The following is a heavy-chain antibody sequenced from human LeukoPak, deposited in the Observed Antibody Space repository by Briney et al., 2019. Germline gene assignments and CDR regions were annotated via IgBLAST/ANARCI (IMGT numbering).Heavy chain of an antibody. V-gene: IGHV3-23*01. D-gene: IGHD6-19*01. CDR3: AKSGSVWYYFDY. J-gene: IGHJ4*02. CDR2: ISGSGGST. Sequence: GGSLRLSCAAPGFTFSSYGMHWVRQAPGKGLEWVSAISGSGGSTEYADSVKGRFTISRDNSKNTLYLQMNSLRAEDTAVYYCAKSGSVWYYFDYWGQGTLVTVSS. CDR1: GFTFSSYG.